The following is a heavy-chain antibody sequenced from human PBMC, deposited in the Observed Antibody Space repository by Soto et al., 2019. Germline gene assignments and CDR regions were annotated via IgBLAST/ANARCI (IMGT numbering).Heavy chain of an antibody. CDR1: GYTFTGYY. J-gene: IGHJ5*02. CDR3: ARDYSRYNGYDWGSWFDP. Sequence: QVQLVQSGAEVKKPGASVKVSCKASGYTFTGYYMHWVRQAPGQGLEWMGWINPNSGGTNYAQKFQGRVTMTRDTSISTAYMELSRLRSDDTAVYYCARDYSRYNGYDWGSWFDPWGQGTLVTVSS. CDR2: INPNSGGT. V-gene: IGHV1-2*02. D-gene: IGHD5-12*01.